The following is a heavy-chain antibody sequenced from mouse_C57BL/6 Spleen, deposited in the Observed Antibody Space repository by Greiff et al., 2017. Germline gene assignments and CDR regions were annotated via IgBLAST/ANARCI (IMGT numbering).Heavy chain of an antibody. CDR3: ARWATVVARDY. Sequence: QVQLQQSGPELVKPGASVKISCKASGYAFSSSWMNWVKQRPGKGLEWIGRIYPGDGDTNYNGKFKGKATLTANKSSSTAYMQLSSLTSEDSAVYFCARWATVVARDYWGQGTTLTVSS. D-gene: IGHD1-1*01. CDR1: GYAFSSSW. J-gene: IGHJ2*01. V-gene: IGHV1-82*01. CDR2: IYPGDGDT.